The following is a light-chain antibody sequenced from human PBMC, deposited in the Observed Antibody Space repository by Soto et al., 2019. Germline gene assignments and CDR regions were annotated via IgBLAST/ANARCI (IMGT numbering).Light chain of an antibody. CDR3: QQYNTYPLT. V-gene: IGKV1-5*03. Sequence: DIQMTQSPSTLSQSVGDRATFTCRASQSISTWLAWYQQKPGKAPKLLIYKASSLEGGVPSRFSGGGSGTDFNITISTLQPDDFAPHYCQQYNTYPLTFGGGTTVEIK. CDR2: KAS. J-gene: IGKJ4*01. CDR1: QSISTW.